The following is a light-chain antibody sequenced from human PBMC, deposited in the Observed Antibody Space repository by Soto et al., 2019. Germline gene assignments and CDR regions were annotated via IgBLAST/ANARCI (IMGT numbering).Light chain of an antibody. V-gene: IGKV3-20*01. CDR3: QDYGSSAWT. CDR2: GAF. Sequence: EIVFTQSPATLSLSPGERATLSCRASQSVRSYLAWHGQKPGQAPRLVIYGAFSRNTGIPERFSGSGSGTDFTLTISRLEPEDFAVYYCQDYGSSAWTFGQGTKVDIK. J-gene: IGKJ1*01. CDR1: QSVRSY.